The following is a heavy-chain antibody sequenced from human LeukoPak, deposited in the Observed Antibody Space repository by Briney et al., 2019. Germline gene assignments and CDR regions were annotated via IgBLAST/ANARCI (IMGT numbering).Heavy chain of an antibody. J-gene: IGHJ4*02. D-gene: IGHD1-1*01. CDR2: FDPEDGET. V-gene: IGHV1-24*01. Sequence: ASVKVSCKVSGYTLTELSMHWVRQAPGTGLEWMGRFDPEDGETIYAQKFHGRVTITRNTSISTAYMELSSLRSEDTAVYYCARLEGEKDYWGQGTLVTVSS. CDR1: GYTLTELS. CDR3: ARLEGEKDY.